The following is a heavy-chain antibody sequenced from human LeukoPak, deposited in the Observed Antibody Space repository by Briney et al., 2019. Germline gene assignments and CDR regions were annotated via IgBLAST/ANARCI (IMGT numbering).Heavy chain of an antibody. V-gene: IGHV1-69-2*01. Sequence: GASVKIPCKVSGYTFTDYYMHWVQQAPGKGLEWMGLVDPEDGETIYAEKFQGRVTITADTSTDTAYMELSSLRSEDTAVYYCATGGVAGTGSIDYWGQGTLVTVSS. CDR1: GYTFTDYY. D-gene: IGHD6-19*01. CDR3: ATGGVAGTGSIDY. J-gene: IGHJ4*02. CDR2: VDPEDGET.